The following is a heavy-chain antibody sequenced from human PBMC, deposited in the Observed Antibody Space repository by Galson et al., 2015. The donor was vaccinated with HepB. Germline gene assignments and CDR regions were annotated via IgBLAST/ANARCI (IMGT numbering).Heavy chain of an antibody. D-gene: IGHD4-17*01. V-gene: IGHV3-33*01. Sequence: SLRLSCAASGFSFSSHAMHWVRQAPGKGLEWVAVIWYDGSNKYYADSVKGRFTISRDNSKNTLYLQMNSLRAEDTAVCYCARATAPTGTDVGYWGQGTLVSVSS. J-gene: IGHJ4*02. CDR1: GFSFSSHA. CDR3: ARATAPTGTDVGY. CDR2: IWYDGSNK.